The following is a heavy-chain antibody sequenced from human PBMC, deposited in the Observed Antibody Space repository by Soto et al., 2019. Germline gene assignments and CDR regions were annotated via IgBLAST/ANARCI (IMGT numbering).Heavy chain of an antibody. J-gene: IGHJ4*02. Sequence: PSETLSLTCTVSGASVSSGSYYWSWIRQSPGKGLEWIGHVYFTGGTDYNPSLKSRVTISLDTSKNQFSLKLSSVTAADTAVYFCARDKGRLGYFDYWGRGTLVTVSS. CDR3: ARDKGRLGYFDY. CDR2: VYFTGGT. V-gene: IGHV4-61*01. CDR1: GASVSSGSYY. D-gene: IGHD6-19*01.